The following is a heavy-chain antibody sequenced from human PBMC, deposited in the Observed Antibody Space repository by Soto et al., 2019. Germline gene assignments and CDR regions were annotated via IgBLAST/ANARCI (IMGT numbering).Heavy chain of an antibody. D-gene: IGHD1-7*01. J-gene: IGHJ5*02. CDR3: AMTVTTLHTWFDP. V-gene: IGHV4-59*08. CDR2: VFYSGST. CDR1: GGSMKNYY. Sequence: QVQLQESGPGLVRPSETLSLTCTVSGGSMKNYYWSWIRQPPGKGLEWIGHVFYSGSTRYNPSLSSRVTISVDTSNTLFALRLNSVTAADTAVYYWAMTVTTLHTWFDPWGQGTLVTVSS.